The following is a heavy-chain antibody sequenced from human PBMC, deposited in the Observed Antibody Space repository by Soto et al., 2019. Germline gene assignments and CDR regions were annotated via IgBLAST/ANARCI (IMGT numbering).Heavy chain of an antibody. CDR2: IKSKTDGGTT. CDR1: GFTFSNAW. D-gene: IGHD6-6*01. Sequence: GGSLTLSCAASGFTFSNAWMSWVRQAPGKGLEWVGRIKSKTDGGTTDYAAPVKGRFTISRDDSKNTLYLQMNSLKTEDTAVYYCPTDGHPSIAARPENLYYFDYWGQGTLVTVSS. V-gene: IGHV3-15*01. CDR3: PTDGHPSIAARPENLYYFDY. J-gene: IGHJ4*02.